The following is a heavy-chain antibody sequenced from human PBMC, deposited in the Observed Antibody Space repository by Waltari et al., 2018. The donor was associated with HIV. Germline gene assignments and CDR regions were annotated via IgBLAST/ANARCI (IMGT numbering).Heavy chain of an antibody. V-gene: IGHV3-7*01. Sequence: EVQLVESGGGLVQPGGSLRLSCAASGFTFSSYWMSWVRQATGKGLEWVANIKQDGSEKYYVDSVKGRFTISRDNAKNSLYLQMNSLRAEDTAVYYCARDGWYGDYLSDAFDIWGQGTMVTVSS. D-gene: IGHD4-17*01. CDR2: IKQDGSEK. CDR1: GFTFSSYW. CDR3: ARDGWYGDYLSDAFDI. J-gene: IGHJ3*02.